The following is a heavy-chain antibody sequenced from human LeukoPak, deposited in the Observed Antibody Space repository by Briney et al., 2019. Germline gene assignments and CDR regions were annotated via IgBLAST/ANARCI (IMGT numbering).Heavy chain of an antibody. CDR2: INQGGSDE. Sequence: GGSLRLSCAASGFTFSGHWMSWVRQAPGKGLEWVANINQGGSDEYYVDSVKGRFTISRDNANNLLYLQMNSLRGEDTAVYYCTRDRSRAEDDWGQGTLVTVSS. CDR1: GFTFSGHW. V-gene: IGHV3-7*01. D-gene: IGHD1-14*01. J-gene: IGHJ4*02. CDR3: TRDRSRAEDD.